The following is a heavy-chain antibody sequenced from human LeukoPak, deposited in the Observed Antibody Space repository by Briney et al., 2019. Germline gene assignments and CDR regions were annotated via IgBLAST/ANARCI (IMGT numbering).Heavy chain of an antibody. CDR2: IKQDGSEK. V-gene: IGHV3-7*01. D-gene: IGHD2-15*01. Sequence: TGGSLRLSCAASGFTFSSYYMSWVRQAPGKGLEWVANIKQDGSEKYYADSVQGRFTISRDNAKNSLYLQMNSLRVEDTAVYYCARGHCSGGRCHSSLYDYWGLGTLVTVSS. J-gene: IGHJ4*02. CDR3: ARGHCSGGRCHSSLYDY. CDR1: GFTFSSYY.